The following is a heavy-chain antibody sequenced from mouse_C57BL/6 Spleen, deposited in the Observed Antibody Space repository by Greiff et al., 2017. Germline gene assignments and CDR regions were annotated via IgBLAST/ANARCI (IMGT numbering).Heavy chain of an antibody. Sequence: VQLQQSGPELVKPGASVKIPCKASGYTFTDYNMDWVKQSHGKSLEWIGDINPNNGGTIYNQKFKGKATLTVDKSSSTAYMELRSLTSEDTAVYYCARAPSYYGSSWGYFDVWGTGTTVTVSS. CDR2: INPNNGGT. J-gene: IGHJ1*03. CDR1: GYTFTDYN. CDR3: ARAPSYYGSSWGYFDV. D-gene: IGHD1-1*01. V-gene: IGHV1-18*01.